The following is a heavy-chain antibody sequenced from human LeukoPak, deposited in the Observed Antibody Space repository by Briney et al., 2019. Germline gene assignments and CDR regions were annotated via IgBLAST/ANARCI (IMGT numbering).Heavy chain of an antibody. Sequence: PGGSLRLSCAASGFTFSSYAMSWVRQAPGKGLEWVSFISGSGGTTYYADSVKGRFTISRDNSRNTLFLQMNSLRAEDTAVYYCARENYYYWFDPWGQGTLVTVSS. CDR3: ARENYYYWFDP. J-gene: IGHJ5*02. CDR1: GFTFSSYA. V-gene: IGHV3-23*01. CDR2: ISGSGGTT. D-gene: IGHD3-22*01.